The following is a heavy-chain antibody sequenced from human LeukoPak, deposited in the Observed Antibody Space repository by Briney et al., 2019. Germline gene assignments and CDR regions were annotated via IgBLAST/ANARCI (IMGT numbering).Heavy chain of an antibody. CDR2: ISAYNGNT. J-gene: IGHJ5*02. CDR3: ARETSAASRFSDNWFDP. Sequence: ASVKVSCKASGYTFTSYGISWVRQAPGQGLEWMGWISAYNGNTNYAQKLQGRVTMTTDTSTSTAYMELRSLRSDDTAVYYCARETSAASRFSDNWFDPWGQGTLVTVSS. CDR1: GYTFTSYG. V-gene: IGHV1-18*01. D-gene: IGHD6-13*01.